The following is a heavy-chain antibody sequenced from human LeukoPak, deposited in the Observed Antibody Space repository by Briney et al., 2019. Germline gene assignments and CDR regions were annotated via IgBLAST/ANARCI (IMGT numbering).Heavy chain of an antibody. CDR2: ISSSGSTI. CDR1: GFTFSSYE. J-gene: IGHJ4*02. Sequence: GGSLRLSCAASGFTFSSYEMNWVRQAPGKGLEWVSYISSSGSTIYYADSVKGRFAISKDNSKNTVYLQMNSLRADDTAVYYCVVWIALIPYWGQGTLVTVSS. D-gene: IGHD2-21*01. V-gene: IGHV3-48*03. CDR3: VVWIALIPY.